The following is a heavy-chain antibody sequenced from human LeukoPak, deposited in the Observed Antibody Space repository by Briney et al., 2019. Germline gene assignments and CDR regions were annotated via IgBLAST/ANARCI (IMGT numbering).Heavy chain of an antibody. CDR3: ARAQDFSDSSGPNYLDF. CDR2: IYYSGNT. CDR1: GGSINNYY. D-gene: IGHD3-22*01. J-gene: IGHJ4*02. V-gene: IGHV4-59*08. Sequence: SETLSLTCTVYGGSINNYYWSWIRQPPGKGLEWIGYIYYSGNTNYNPSLKSRVTISVDTSKNQFSLKLSSVTAADTAVYYCARAQDFSDSSGPNYLDFWGQGILVTVSS.